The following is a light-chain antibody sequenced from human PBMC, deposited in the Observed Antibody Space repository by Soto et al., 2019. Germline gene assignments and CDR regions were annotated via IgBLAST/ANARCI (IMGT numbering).Light chain of an antibody. J-gene: IGKJ1*01. CDR1: QSISSW. V-gene: IGKV1-5*01. CDR2: DAS. Sequence: DIQMTQSPSTLSASVGDRVTITCRASQSISSWLAWYQQKPGKAPKLLIYDASSLESGVPSRFSGSGSGTEFTLTISRLQHDFFTTYYCQQYNSYWTFGRGTKVEIK. CDR3: QQYNSYWT.